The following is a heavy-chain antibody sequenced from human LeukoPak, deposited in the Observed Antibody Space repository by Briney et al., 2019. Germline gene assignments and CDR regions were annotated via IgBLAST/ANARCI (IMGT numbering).Heavy chain of an antibody. J-gene: IGHJ4*02. Sequence: PGGSLRLSCAASGFTFSSYAMSWVRQAPGKGLEWVSAISGSGGSTYYADSVKGRFTISRDNSKNTLYLQMNSLRAEDTAVYYCAKDSLRLPRVGATFRSYFDYWGQGTLVTVSS. D-gene: IGHD1-26*01. CDR2: ISGSGGST. CDR1: GFTFSSYA. V-gene: IGHV3-23*01. CDR3: AKDSLRLPRVGATFRSYFDY.